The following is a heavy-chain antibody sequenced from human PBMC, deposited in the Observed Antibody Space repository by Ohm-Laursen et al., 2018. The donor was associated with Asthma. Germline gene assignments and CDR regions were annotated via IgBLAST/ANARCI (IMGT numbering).Heavy chain of an antibody. CDR2: ISYDGSNE. CDR3: AKQDGFCSSSSCEGYYYGMDV. CDR1: GFTFSSYG. D-gene: IGHD6-6*01. J-gene: IGHJ6*02. V-gene: IGHV3-30*18. Sequence: SLRLSCSASGFTFSSYGMHWVRQAPGKGLEWVAVISYDGSNEYYADFVKGRFTISRDNSKNTLYLQMNSLRAEDTAVYYCAKQDGFCSSSSCEGYYYGMDVWGQGTTVTVSS.